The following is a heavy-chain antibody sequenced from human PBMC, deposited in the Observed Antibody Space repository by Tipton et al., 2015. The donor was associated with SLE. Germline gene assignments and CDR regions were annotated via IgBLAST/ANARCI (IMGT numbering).Heavy chain of an antibody. J-gene: IGHJ5*02. CDR3: ARHDTNYGRNWFDP. D-gene: IGHD2-8*01. CDR1: GGSISGSNYY. CDR2: ITNNGNT. V-gene: IGHV4-39*01. Sequence: TLSLTYTVSGGSISGSNYYWDWIRQPPGKGPEWIGRITNNGNTYYIPSLQSRVTMSVDTSKNHFSLKLSSVTAADTAVYYCARHDTNYGRNWFDPWGQGTLVTVSS.